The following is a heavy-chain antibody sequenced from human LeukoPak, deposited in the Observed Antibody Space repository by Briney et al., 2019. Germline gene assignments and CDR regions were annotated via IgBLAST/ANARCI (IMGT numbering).Heavy chain of an antibody. CDR3: ARSRYSSGWYLGY. CDR1: GYTFTGYY. D-gene: IGHD6-19*01. CDR2: IIPILGIA. Sequence: SVKVSCKASGYTFTGYYMHWVRQAPGQGLEWMGRIIPILGIANYAQKFQGRVTITADKSTSTAYMELSSLRSEDTAVYYCARSRYSSGWYLGYWGQGTLVTVSS. V-gene: IGHV1-69*02. J-gene: IGHJ4*02.